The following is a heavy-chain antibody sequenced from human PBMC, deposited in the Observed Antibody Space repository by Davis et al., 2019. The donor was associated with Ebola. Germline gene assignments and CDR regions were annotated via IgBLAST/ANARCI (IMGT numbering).Heavy chain of an antibody. CDR2: A. V-gene: IGHV1-69*06. CDR3: ARGRTVTGTRGLSWFDP. J-gene: IGHJ5*02. Sequence: ANYAQKFQGRVTITADTSATTAYMKLSSLRSEDTAAYYCARGRTVTGTRGLSWFDPWGQGALVTVSS. D-gene: IGHD6-19*01.